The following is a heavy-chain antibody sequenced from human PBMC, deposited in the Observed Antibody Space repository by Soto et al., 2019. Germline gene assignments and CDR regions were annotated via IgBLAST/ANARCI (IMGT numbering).Heavy chain of an antibody. D-gene: IGHD3-16*02. CDR3: ARGPNYDYVWGSYRPFDY. CDR2: INSSSSTI. Sequence: GGSLRLSCAASGITFSSYSMNWVRQAPGKGLEWVSYINSSSSTIDYAASVKGRFTIARDKAQNSLYLQMNSLRDEDTAVYYCARGPNYDYVWGSYRPFDYWGQGTLVTVSS. V-gene: IGHV3-48*02. CDR1: GITFSSYS. J-gene: IGHJ4*02.